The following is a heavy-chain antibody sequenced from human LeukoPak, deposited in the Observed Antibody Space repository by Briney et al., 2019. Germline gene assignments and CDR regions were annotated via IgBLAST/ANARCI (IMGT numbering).Heavy chain of an antibody. J-gene: IGHJ3*02. V-gene: IGHV4-34*01. Sequence: PSETLSLTCAVHGGSFSGYYWSWIRQPPGRGLEWIGEINNSGSTNYNPSLKSRGTISVDTSKNQFSLKLSSVTAADKAVYYCARRRAFDIWGQGTMVTVSS. CDR1: GGSFSGYY. CDR2: INNSGST. CDR3: ARRRAFDI.